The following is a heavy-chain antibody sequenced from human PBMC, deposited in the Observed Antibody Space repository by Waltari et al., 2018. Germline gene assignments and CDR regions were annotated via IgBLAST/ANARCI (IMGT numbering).Heavy chain of an antibody. D-gene: IGHD3-10*01. CDR3: AYGSGSYYKFDY. J-gene: IGHJ4*02. Sequence: EVQLVESGGGLVKPGGSLRLSCAASGFTFSSYRMNWVRQAPGKGLEWVSSISSSSSYIYYADSVKGRFTVSRDNAKNSLYLQMNSLRAEDTAVYYCAYGSGSYYKFDYWGQGTLVTVSS. CDR2: ISSSSSYI. CDR1: GFTFSSYR. V-gene: IGHV3-21*03.